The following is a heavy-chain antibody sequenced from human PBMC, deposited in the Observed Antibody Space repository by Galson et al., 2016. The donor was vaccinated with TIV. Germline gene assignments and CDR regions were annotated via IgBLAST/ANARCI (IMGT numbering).Heavy chain of an antibody. CDR2: VSWTGTYT. V-gene: IGHV3-20*04. CDR3: AKDLSQSIDTYENIAFDI. Sequence: SLRLSCAASGFVFGDFAMTWVRQVPGKGLEWVSGVSWTGTYTKYADSVKGRFTISRDNAKKSLYLQMTSLRAEDTALYYSAKDLSQSIDTYENIAFDIWGQGTLVTVSS. D-gene: IGHD5-18*01. J-gene: IGHJ3*02. CDR1: GFVFGDFA.